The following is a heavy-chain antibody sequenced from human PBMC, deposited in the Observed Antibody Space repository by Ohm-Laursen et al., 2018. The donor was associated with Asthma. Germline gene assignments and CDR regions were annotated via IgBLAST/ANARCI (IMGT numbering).Heavy chain of an antibody. D-gene: IGHD6-13*01. V-gene: IGHV3-7*01. CDR3: ARDEGLAAADVGFDY. J-gene: IGHJ4*02. CDR2: IKQDGSEK. CDR1: GFTFSSYW. Sequence: SLRLSCAASGFTFSSYWMSWVRQAPGKGLEWVANIKQDGSEKYYVDSVKGRFTISRDNAKNSLYLQMNSLRAEDTAVYYCARDEGLAAADVGFDYWGQGTLVTVSS.